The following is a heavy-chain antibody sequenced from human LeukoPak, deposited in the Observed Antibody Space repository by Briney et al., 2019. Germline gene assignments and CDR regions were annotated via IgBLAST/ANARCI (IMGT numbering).Heavy chain of an antibody. J-gene: IGHJ4*01. V-gene: IGHV1-18*01. CDR2: ISAYNGNT. CDR1: GYTFTSYG. Sequence: ASVKVSCKASGYTFTSYGISWVRQAPGQGLEWMGWISAYNGNTNYAQKLQGRVTMTTDTSTSTAYMELRSLRSDDTAVYYCARSGHRGMATIHPHYWGQGTLVTVSS. CDR3: ARSGHRGMATIHPHY. D-gene: IGHD5-24*01.